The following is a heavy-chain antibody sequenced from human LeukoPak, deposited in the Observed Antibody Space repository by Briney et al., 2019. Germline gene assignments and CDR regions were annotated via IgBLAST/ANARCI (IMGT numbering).Heavy chain of an antibody. CDR3: ARGGKSSYDAFDI. J-gene: IGHJ3*02. CDR1: GFTFSSYE. CDR2: IDYSSSVI. D-gene: IGHD2-2*01. Sequence: GGSLRLSCAVSGFTFSSYEMNWVRQAPGKGLEWVSYIDYSSSVIYHTDSLKGRFTVSRDNDKNSLYLQMHSLRAEDTAVYYCARGGKSSYDAFDIWGQGTMVTVSS. V-gene: IGHV3-48*01.